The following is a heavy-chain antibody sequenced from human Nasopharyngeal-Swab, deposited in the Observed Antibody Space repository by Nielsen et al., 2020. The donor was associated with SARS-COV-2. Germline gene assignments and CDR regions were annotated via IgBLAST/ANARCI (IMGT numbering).Heavy chain of an antibody. D-gene: IGHD6-19*01. CDR3: ARDCSVSSDWSPGRNWFDP. V-gene: IGHV3-7*03. Sequence: GESLKISCAASGFTFSSYWMSWVRQAPGKGLEWVANIKQDGSEKYYVDSVKGRFTISRDNAKNSLYLQMNSLRAEDTAVYYCARDCSVSSDWSPGRNWFDPWGQGTLVTVSS. J-gene: IGHJ5*02. CDR2: IKQDGSEK. CDR1: GFTFSSYW.